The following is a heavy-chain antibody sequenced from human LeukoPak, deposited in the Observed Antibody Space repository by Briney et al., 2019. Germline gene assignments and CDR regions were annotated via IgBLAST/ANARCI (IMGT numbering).Heavy chain of an antibody. V-gene: IGHV1-46*01. CDR3: ARDVNPTRYSSSWLFDY. Sequence: PSGGSTSYAQKFQGRVTMTRDTSTSTVYMELSSLRSEDTAVYYCARDVNPTRYSSSWLFDYWGQGTLVTVSS. CDR2: PSGGST. D-gene: IGHD6-13*01. J-gene: IGHJ4*02.